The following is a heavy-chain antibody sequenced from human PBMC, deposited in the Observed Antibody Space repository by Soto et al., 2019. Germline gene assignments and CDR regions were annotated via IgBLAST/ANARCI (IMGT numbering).Heavy chain of an antibody. D-gene: IGHD3-10*01. Sequence: QVQLVQSGAEVKKPGASVTVSCKASGYTFTSRGISWVRQAPGQGLEWMGWISTYNGNTNYAQKLQGRVTMTTDTSTTTAYMELRSLRSDDTAVYYCARDAGVTIYTRDTFDMWGQGTVVTVSS. V-gene: IGHV1-18*01. CDR3: ARDAGVTIYTRDTFDM. J-gene: IGHJ3*02. CDR1: GYTFTSRG. CDR2: ISTYNGNT.